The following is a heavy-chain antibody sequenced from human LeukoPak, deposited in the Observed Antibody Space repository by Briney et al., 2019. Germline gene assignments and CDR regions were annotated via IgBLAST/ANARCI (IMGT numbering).Heavy chain of an antibody. V-gene: IGHV4-4*07. CDR2: IYSSGST. CDR3: ARGPMTYYYGSSASPPRLNYYFDS. Sequence: PSETLSLTCTVSGASVRSNYWNWIRQPAGQGLEWIGLIYSSGSTNYNPSLNSRVTMSADTSKNQFSLRLTSVTAADTAVYYCARGPMTYYYGSSASPPRLNYYFDSWGLGTLVTVFS. CDR1: GASVRSNY. J-gene: IGHJ4*02. D-gene: IGHD3-22*01.